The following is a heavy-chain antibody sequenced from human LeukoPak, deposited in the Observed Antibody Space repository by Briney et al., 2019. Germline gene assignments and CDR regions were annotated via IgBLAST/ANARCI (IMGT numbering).Heavy chain of an antibody. Sequence: GGSLRLSCVASGFTSNENWMSWVRQVPGKGLEWVANIKYDGSEEDYADSVKGRFTISGDNAKNSLYLHMKSLTAEDTAVYFCARSPSGFRSSFVNWGQGTLVSVSS. D-gene: IGHD3-9*01. CDR2: IKYDGSEE. J-gene: IGHJ4*02. V-gene: IGHV3-7*03. CDR1: GFTSNENW. CDR3: ARSPSGFRSSFVN.